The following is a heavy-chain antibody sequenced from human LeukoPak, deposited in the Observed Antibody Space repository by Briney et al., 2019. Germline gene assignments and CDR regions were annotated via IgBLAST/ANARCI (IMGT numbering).Heavy chain of an antibody. CDR3: ARTAISGIDY. J-gene: IGHJ4*02. CDR1: GFTFSSYW. D-gene: IGHD1-20*01. V-gene: IGHV3-23*01. CDR2: ISGSGGST. Sequence: GGSLRLSCAASGFTFSSYWMSWVRQAPGKGLEWVSDISGSGGSTYYADSVKGRFTISRDNSKNTLYLQMNSLRAEDTAVYYCARTAISGIDYWGQGTLVTVSS.